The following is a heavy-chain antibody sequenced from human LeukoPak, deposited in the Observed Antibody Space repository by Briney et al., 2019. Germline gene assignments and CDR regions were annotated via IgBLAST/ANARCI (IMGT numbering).Heavy chain of an antibody. V-gene: IGHV4-4*07. CDR3: ARGNVGYCSSTSCLDYYYYYMDV. D-gene: IGHD2-2*01. CDR2: IYTSGST. J-gene: IGHJ6*03. Sequence: PSETLSLTCTVSGGSISSYYWSWIRQPAGKGLEWIGRIYTSGSTNYNPSLKSRVTMSVDTSKNQFSLKLSSVTAADTAVYYCARGNVGYCSSTSCLDYYYYYMDVWGKGTRSPSP. CDR1: GGSISSYY.